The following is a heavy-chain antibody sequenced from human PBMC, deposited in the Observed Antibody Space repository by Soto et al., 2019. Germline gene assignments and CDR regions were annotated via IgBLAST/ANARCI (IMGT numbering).Heavy chain of an antibody. Sequence: GASVKVSCKASGYTFTSYGISWVRQAPGQGLEWMGWISAYNGNTNYAQKLQGRVTMTTDTSTSTAYMELRSLRSDDTAVYYCAREVVVVMENSLGSWFDPWGQGTLVTVSS. D-gene: IGHD3-22*01. V-gene: IGHV1-18*01. CDR3: AREVVVVMENSLGSWFDP. CDR1: GYTFTSYG. CDR2: ISAYNGNT. J-gene: IGHJ5*02.